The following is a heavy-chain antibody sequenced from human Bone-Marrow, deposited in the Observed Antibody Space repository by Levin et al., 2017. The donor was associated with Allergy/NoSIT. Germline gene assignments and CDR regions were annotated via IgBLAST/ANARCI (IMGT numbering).Heavy chain of an antibody. J-gene: IGHJ5*02. D-gene: IGHD1-7*01. Sequence: GGSLRLSCAVSGFTFRIHAMHWVRQAPGRGLEWVAVISYDGTYKFYAESVKGRFTISRDNSDNTLYLQMNSLTVDDTALYYCARDAAAGTTSGWLDPWGQGTLVTVSS. CDR1: GFTFRIHA. CDR2: ISYDGTYK. V-gene: IGHV3-30*04. CDR3: ARDAAAGTTSGWLDP.